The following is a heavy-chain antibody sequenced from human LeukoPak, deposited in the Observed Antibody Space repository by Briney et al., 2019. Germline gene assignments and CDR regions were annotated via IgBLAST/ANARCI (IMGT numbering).Heavy chain of an antibody. J-gene: IGHJ6*02. CDR1: GGSISSYY. CDR2: IYYSGST. CDR3: ARLTPRYYYYGMDV. Sequence: SETLSLTCTASGGSISSYYWSWIRQPPGKGLEWIGYIYYSGSTNYNPSLKSRVTISVDTSKNQCSLKLSSVTAADTAVYYCARLTPRYYYYGMDVWGQGTTVTVSS. V-gene: IGHV4-59*01.